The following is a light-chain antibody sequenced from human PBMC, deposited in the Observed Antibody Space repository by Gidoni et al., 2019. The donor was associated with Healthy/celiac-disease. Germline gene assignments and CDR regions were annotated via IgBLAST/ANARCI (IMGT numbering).Light chain of an antibody. J-gene: IGLJ2*01. CDR2: SNS. Sequence: QSVLTQPPSASGTPGQTITISCSESTSNIGSTPVNWYQHIPGASPKLRIYSNSKRPSGVPDRVSGSKSGTSASLAISDLQSEDEAEYYCATWVDRLNGLTFGGGTKLTVL. CDR1: TSNIGSTP. CDR3: ATWVDRLNGLT. V-gene: IGLV1-44*01.